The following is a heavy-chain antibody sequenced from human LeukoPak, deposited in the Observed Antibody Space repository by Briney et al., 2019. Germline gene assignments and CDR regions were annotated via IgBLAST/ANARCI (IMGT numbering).Heavy chain of an antibody. V-gene: IGHV3-7*01. CDR2: IKQDGSEK. Sequence: TGGSLRLSCAASGLTFSSYAMHWVRQAPGKGLEWVANIKQDGSEKYYVDSVKGRFTISRDNAKNSLYLQMNSLRAEDTAVYYCARDLQWLVRLRAFDIWGQGTMVTVSS. D-gene: IGHD6-19*01. CDR3: ARDLQWLVRLRAFDI. CDR1: GLTFSSYA. J-gene: IGHJ3*02.